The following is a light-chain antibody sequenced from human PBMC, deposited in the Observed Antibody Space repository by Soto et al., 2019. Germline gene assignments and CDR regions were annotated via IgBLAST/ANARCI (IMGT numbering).Light chain of an antibody. CDR2: GAS. V-gene: IGKV3-11*01. J-gene: IGKJ5*01. CDR3: QQRSDWPPIT. Sequence: ELVITQSPATLSVSQGESSTLSCRASQSVSSKYLAWYQQKPGQAPRLLIYGASTRATGIPARFSGSGSGTDFTLTISSLEPEDFAVYYCQQRSDWPPITCGQGTYWRL. CDR1: QSVSSKY.